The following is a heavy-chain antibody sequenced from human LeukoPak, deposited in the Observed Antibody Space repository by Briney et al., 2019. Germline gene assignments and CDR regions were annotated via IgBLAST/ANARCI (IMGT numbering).Heavy chain of an antibody. D-gene: IGHD3-10*01. CDR1: GFSFTTYW. CDR2: INQDGSQK. Sequence: GGSLRLSCAASGFSFTTYWMGWVRQAPGKGPEWMANINQDGSQKYYLDSVKGRFTISRDNARNSVYLQMNSLRAEDTAVYYCARSEYYYGPEGLDYWGQGTLVTVSS. CDR3: ARSEYYYGPEGLDY. J-gene: IGHJ4*02. V-gene: IGHV3-7*01.